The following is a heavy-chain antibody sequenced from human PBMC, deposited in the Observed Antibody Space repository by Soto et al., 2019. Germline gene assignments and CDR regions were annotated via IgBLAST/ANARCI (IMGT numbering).Heavy chain of an antibody. V-gene: IGHV3-21*01. CDR1: GFTFSSYS. CDR2: ISSSSSYI. CDR3: ARGTEYNRWSHKGY. J-gene: IGHJ4*02. Sequence: PGGSLRLSCAASGFTFSSYSMNWVRQAPGKGLEWVSSISSSSSYIYYADSVKGRFTISRDNAKNSLYLQMNSLRAEDTAVYYCARGTEYNRWSHKGYWGQGTLDITSS. D-gene: IGHD1-20*01.